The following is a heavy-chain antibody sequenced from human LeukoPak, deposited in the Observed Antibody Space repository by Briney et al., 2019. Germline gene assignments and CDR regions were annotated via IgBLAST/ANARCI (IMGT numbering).Heavy chain of an antibody. CDR3: AKGKNYYDSSGLWY. CDR1: GGPFNDQY. CDR2: INNYGTD. Sequence: PSETLSLTCGVYGGPFNDQYWSWIRQPPGKGLEWIGEINNYGTDRYNPSLKSRVTISVDSSKNQFSLKLSSVTAADTAVYYCAKGKNYYDSSGLWYWGQGTLVTVSS. J-gene: IGHJ4*02. V-gene: IGHV4-34*01. D-gene: IGHD3-22*01.